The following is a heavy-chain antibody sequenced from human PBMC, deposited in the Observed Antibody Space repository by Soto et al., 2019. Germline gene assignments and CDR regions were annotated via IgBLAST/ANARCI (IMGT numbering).Heavy chain of an antibody. CDR2: ISSSSSYI. V-gene: IGHV3-21*01. CDR1: GFNFSRYS. D-gene: IGHD5-18*01. Sequence: VGSLILSCAASGFNFSRYSMNWVLQAPGNGLEWVSSISSSSSYIYYADSVKGRFTISRDNAKNSLYLQMNSLGAEDTAVYYCASRADTAMVYYYYYGMDVWGQGTTVTVSS. J-gene: IGHJ6*02. CDR3: ASRADTAMVYYYYYGMDV.